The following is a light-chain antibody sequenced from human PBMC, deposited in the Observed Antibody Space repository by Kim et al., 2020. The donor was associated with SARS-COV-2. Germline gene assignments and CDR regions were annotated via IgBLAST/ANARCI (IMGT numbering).Light chain of an antibody. V-gene: IGKV1-8*01. J-gene: IGKJ2*01. CDR2: AAA. Sequence: ASTGDRVTITCRASQDISSYLAWYQQKPGKAPKLLIYAAATLQSGVPSRFSGSGSGTDFTLTISCLQSEDFATYYCQQYYSYPPYTFGQGTKLEI. CDR3: QQYYSYPPYT. CDR1: QDISSY.